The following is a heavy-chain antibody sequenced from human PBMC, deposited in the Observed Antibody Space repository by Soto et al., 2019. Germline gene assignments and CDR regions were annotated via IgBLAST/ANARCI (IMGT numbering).Heavy chain of an antibody. V-gene: IGHV1-18*04. J-gene: IGHJ4*02. D-gene: IGHD3-3*01. CDR2: ISTYNGDT. CDR1: GYPFTSYG. CDR3: ARVMKTFGVVSKGTDN. Sequence: WASVKVSCKASGYPFTSYGITWVRQAPGQGPEWMGWISTYNGDTKYAQSLQGRVTMTTDTSTTTAYMEVRSLRSDDTAVYYCARVMKTFGVVSKGTDNWGQGTLVTVSS.